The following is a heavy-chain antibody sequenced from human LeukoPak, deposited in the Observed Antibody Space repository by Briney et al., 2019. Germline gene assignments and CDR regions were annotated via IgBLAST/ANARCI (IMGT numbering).Heavy chain of an antibody. D-gene: IGHD4-23*01. CDR3: AKDQYGGNPQYYFDY. V-gene: IGHV3-23*01. J-gene: IGHJ4*02. CDR2: ISGSGGNT. Sequence: GGSLRLSCTASGFIFGDHAMSWVRQAPGKGLDWVSAISGSGGNTYYADSVNGRFTISRDNSKNTLYLQMNSLRAEDTAVYYCAKDQYGGNPQYYFDYWGQGTLVTVSS. CDR1: GFIFGDHA.